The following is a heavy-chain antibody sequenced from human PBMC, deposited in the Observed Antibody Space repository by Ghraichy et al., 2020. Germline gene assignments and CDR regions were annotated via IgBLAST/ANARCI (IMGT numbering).Heavy chain of an antibody. J-gene: IGHJ4*02. D-gene: IGHD3-3*01. Sequence: GGSLRLSCAASGFTFSSYSMNWVRQAPGKGLEWVSYISSSSSTIYYADSVKGRFTISRDNAKNSLYLQMNSLRDEDTAVYYCARDGPYYYDFWSGYHDYWGQGTLVTVSS. CDR1: GFTFSSYS. V-gene: IGHV3-48*02. CDR3: ARDGPYYYDFWSGYHDY. CDR2: ISSSSSTI.